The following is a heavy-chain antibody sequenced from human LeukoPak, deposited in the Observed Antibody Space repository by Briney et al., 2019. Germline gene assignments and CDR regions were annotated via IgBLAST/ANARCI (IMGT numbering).Heavy chain of an antibody. CDR1: GGTFSSYA. J-gene: IGHJ5*02. Sequence: GASVKVSCKASGGTFSSYAISWVRQAPGQGLEWMGRIIPILGIANYAQKFQGRVTITADKSTSTAYMELSSLRSEDTAVYYCARDGNYGDSWFDPWGQGTLVTVSS. CDR3: ARDGNYGDSWFDP. CDR2: IIPILGIA. D-gene: IGHD4-17*01. V-gene: IGHV1-69*04.